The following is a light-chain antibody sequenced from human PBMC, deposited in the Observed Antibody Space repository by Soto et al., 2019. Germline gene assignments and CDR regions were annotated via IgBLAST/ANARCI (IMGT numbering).Light chain of an antibody. CDR1: SSDVGIYNY. Sequence: SALTQPASVSGSPGQSITISCTGTSSDVGIYNYVSWYQQHPGKAPKLIICEVYNRPSGVSNRFSGSKSGNTASLTISGLRPEDEADYYCTSFTTSSIWVFGGGTKVTVL. J-gene: IGLJ3*02. CDR3: TSFTTSSIWV. V-gene: IGLV2-14*01. CDR2: EVY.